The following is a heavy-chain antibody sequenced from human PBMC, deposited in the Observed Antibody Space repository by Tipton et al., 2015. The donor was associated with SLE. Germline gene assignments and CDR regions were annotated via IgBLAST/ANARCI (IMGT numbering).Heavy chain of an antibody. CDR2: TSHSGRS. V-gene: IGHV4-34*01. CDR3: ASGTLSYGGGDN. CDR1: GLRFSGYG. J-gene: IGHJ4*02. Sequence: LRLSCAASGLRFSGYGIHWVRQAPGKGLEWLGETSHSGRSIYNPSLKSRVTMSIDTSKMQFSLRLNSVNAADTAVYYCASGTLSYGGGDNWGQGTLVTVSS. D-gene: IGHD4-23*01.